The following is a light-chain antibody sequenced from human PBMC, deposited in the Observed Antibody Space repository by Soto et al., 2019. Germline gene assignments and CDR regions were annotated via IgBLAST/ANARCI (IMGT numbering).Light chain of an antibody. J-gene: IGKJ3*01. CDR3: QQTSAAPFP. CDR2: GAS. Sequence: DIQMAQSPSSLSASVGDTITITCRASRNINTYLNWYQQKPGKAPKLLIFGASSLQSGVPSRFSGSGSRTDLTLTINSLQPEDFATYCCQQTSAAPFPFGPWTKVDIK. CDR1: RNINTY. V-gene: IGKV1-39*01.